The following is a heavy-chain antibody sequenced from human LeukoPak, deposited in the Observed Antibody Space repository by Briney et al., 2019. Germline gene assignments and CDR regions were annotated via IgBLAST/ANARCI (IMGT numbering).Heavy chain of an antibody. CDR3: AKDISGWYGSFAFDI. CDR2: IYSGGST. J-gene: IGHJ3*02. Sequence: GGSLRLSCAASGFTVSSNYMSWVRQAPGKGLEWVSVIYSGGSTYYADSVKGRFTISRDNSKNTLYLQMNSLRAEDTAVYYCAKDISGWYGSFAFDIWGQGTMVTVSS. V-gene: IGHV3-66*01. CDR1: GFTVSSNY. D-gene: IGHD6-19*01.